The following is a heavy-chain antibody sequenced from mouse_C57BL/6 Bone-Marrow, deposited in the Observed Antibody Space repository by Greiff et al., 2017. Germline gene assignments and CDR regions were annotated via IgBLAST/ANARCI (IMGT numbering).Heavy chain of an antibody. Sequence: QVQLQQSGAELVRPGTSVKMSCKASGYTFTNYWIGWAKQRPGHGLEWIGDIYPGGGYTNYNEKFKGKATLTAAKSSSTAYMQFSSLTSEDSAIXYCATGRSPAWFAYWGQGTLVTVSA. V-gene: IGHV1-63*01. CDR2: IYPGGGYT. CDR3: ATGRSPAWFAY. D-gene: IGHD1-1*01. J-gene: IGHJ3*01. CDR1: GYTFTNYW.